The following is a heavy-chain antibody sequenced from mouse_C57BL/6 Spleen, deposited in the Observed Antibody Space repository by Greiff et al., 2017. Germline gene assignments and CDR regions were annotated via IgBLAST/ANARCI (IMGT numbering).Heavy chain of an antibody. D-gene: IGHD2-1*01. Sequence: EVQLQQSGPELVKPGASVKISCKASGYTFTDYYMNWVKPSHGKSLEWIGDINPNNGGTSYNQKIKGKATLTVDKSSSTAYMELRSLTSEDSAIYYSARGGNSGYCDVWGTGTTVTVSS. V-gene: IGHV1-26*01. CDR1: GYTFTDYY. J-gene: IGHJ1*03. CDR2: INPNNGGT. CDR3: ARGGNSGYCDV.